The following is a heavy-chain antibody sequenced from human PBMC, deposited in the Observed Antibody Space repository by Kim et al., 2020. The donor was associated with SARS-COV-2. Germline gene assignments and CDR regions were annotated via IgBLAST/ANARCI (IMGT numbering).Heavy chain of an antibody. V-gene: IGHV3-30-3*01. CDR1: GFTFTNYA. J-gene: IGHJ4*02. Sequence: GGSLRLSCAASGFTFTNYALHWVRQAPGKGLEWVAVISYDGNNKYYADSVKGRFPXSRANSKNTLYLQMNSLRAEDTAVYYCPXSGXWELLARQGFDYWGQGTXXTVXS. CDR3: PXSGXWELLARQGFDY. CDR2: ISYDGNNK. D-gene: IGHD1-26*01.